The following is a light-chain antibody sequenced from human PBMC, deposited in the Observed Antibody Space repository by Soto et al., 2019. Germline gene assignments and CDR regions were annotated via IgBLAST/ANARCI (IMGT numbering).Light chain of an antibody. CDR1: QSISNL. J-gene: IGKJ2*01. CDR2: KAS. V-gene: IGKV1-5*03. Sequence: DIQMTQSPSILSASVGDRVTITCRASQSISNLLAWYQQKPGKAPKLLIYKASSLESGVPSRFSGSGSGTEFTLTISSLQPDDFATYYCQQHNSYSRTFGQGTKLEIK. CDR3: QQHNSYSRT.